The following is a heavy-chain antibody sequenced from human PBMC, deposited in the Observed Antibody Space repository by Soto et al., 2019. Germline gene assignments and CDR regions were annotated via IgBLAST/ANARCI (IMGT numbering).Heavy chain of an antibody. CDR3: AKDSGVGPYYYGMDV. CDR2: ISGSGGST. V-gene: IGHV3-23*01. D-gene: IGHD1-26*01. Sequence: GGSLRLSCAASGITFSSYAMSWVRQAPGKGLEWVSAISGSGGSTYYADSVKGRFTISRDNSKNTLYLQMNSLRAEDTAVYYCAKDSGVGPYYYGMDVWGQGTTVTVSS. J-gene: IGHJ6*02. CDR1: GITFSSYA.